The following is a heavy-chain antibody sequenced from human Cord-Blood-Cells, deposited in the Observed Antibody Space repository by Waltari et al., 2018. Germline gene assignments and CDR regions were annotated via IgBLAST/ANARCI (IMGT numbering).Heavy chain of an antibody. CDR2: IYSGGST. J-gene: IGHJ2*01. CDR3: ARLYNWNYWYFDL. CDR1: GFTVSSNY. D-gene: IGHD1-20*01. V-gene: IGHV3-53*02. Sequence: EVQLVETGGGLIQPGGSLRLSCAASGFTVSSNYMSWVRQAPGKGLEWVSVIYSGGSTYYADSVKGRFTISRDNSKNTLYLQMNSLRAEDTAVYYCARLYNWNYWYFDLWGRGTLVTVSS.